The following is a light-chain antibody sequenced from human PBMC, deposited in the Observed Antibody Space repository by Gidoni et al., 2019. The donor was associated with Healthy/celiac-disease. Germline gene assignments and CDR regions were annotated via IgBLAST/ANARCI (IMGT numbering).Light chain of an antibody. Sequence: EIEMTQSPGTLSASPGDRATLSCRASQSVSSSYSAWYQQKPGQAPSLLIYAASSRATGIPGRCSGGGSGTVFTLIISRLAPEFFAVYYCQQYGCSYTFGQGTKLEIK. V-gene: IGKV3-20*01. J-gene: IGKJ2*01. CDR1: QSVSSSY. CDR2: AAS. CDR3: QQYGCSYT.